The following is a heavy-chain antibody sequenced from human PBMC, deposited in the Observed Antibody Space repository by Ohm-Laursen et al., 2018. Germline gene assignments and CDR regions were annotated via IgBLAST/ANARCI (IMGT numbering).Heavy chain of an antibody. CDR2: ISGSGGST. CDR1: GFTFSSYA. V-gene: IGHV3-23*01. D-gene: IGHD5-18*01. J-gene: IGHJ4*02. CDR3: ARESPRSRGYSYGFDY. Sequence: SLRLSCAASGFTFSSYAMSWVRQAPGKGLEWVSAISGSGGSTYYADSVKGRFTISRDNSKNTLYLQMNSLRAEDTAVYYCARESPRSRGYSYGFDYWGQGTLVTVSS.